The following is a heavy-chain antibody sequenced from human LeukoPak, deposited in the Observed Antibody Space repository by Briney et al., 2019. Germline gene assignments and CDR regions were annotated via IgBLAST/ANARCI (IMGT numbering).Heavy chain of an antibody. CDR3: ASGRDGYKKSQGMFDY. CDR1: GFTFSSYG. V-gene: IGHV3-30*03. CDR2: ISYDGSNK. J-gene: IGHJ4*02. D-gene: IGHD5-24*01. Sequence: PGGSLRLSCAASGFTFSSYGMHWVRQAPGKGLEWVAVISYDGSNKYYADSVKGRFTISRDNSKNTLYLQMNSLRAEDTAVYYCASGRDGYKKSQGMFDYWGQGTLVTVSS.